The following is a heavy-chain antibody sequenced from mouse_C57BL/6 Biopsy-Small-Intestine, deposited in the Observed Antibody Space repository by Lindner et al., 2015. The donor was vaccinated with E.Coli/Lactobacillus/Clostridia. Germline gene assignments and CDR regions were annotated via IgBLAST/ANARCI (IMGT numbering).Heavy chain of an antibody. D-gene: IGHD1-1*01. J-gene: IGHJ1*03. CDR3: ARGYYGSSYGYFDV. Sequence: VQLQESGAELVKPGASVKMSCKASGYTFTTYWITWVKQRPGQVLEWIGDIYPGSGSANYNEKFKSKATLTADTSSSTAYMQLSSLTSEDSAVYYCARGYYGSSYGYFDVWGTGTTVTVSS. CDR1: GYTFTTYW. V-gene: IGHV1-55*01. CDR2: IYPGSGSA.